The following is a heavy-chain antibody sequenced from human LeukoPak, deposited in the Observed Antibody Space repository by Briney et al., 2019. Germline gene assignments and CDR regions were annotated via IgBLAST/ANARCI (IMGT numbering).Heavy chain of an antibody. CDR1: GFTFSTST. CDR2: INSRSNNI. V-gene: IGHV3-21*01. Sequence: GGSLRLSCAASGFTFSTSTMNWVRQAPGKGLEWVSSINSRSNNIYYADSVKGRFTISRDNAKNSLYLQMNSLRAEDTAVYYCVRIPNSANFPNWFDPWGQGTWSPSPQ. CDR3: VRIPNSANFPNWFDP. J-gene: IGHJ5*02. D-gene: IGHD4/OR15-4a*01.